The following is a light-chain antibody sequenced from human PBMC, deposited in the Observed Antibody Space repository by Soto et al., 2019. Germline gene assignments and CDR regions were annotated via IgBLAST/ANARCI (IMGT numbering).Light chain of an antibody. CDR3: QQYNSYTWT. Sequence: DIQMTQSPSTLSASVGDRVTIACRASQSISNWLAWYQLKPGKAPKVLIYKASSLESGVPSRFSGSGSGTEFTLTISSLQPDDFATYYCQQYNSYTWTFGQGTKVDIK. J-gene: IGKJ1*01. V-gene: IGKV1-5*03. CDR2: KAS. CDR1: QSISNW.